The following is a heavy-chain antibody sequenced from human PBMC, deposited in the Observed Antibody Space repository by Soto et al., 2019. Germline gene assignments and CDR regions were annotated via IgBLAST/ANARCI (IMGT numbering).Heavy chain of an antibody. J-gene: IGHJ4*02. CDR1: GDTFSFYT. D-gene: IGHD3-10*01. Sequence: QVQLVQSGAEVKKPGSSVKVSCKASGDTFSFYTINWVRQAPGLGLEWVGRINPILSMSNYAQKFQGRVTMTAGQSTNTAYIDLRSLRSEDTAMYFCATSYGSGYRAFDSWGQGALVTVSS. V-gene: IGHV1-69*02. CDR3: ATSYGSGYRAFDS. CDR2: INPILSMS.